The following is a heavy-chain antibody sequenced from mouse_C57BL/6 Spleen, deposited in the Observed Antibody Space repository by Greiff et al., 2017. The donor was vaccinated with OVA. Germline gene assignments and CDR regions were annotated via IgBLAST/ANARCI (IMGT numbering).Heavy chain of an antibody. CDR1: GFTFSSYG. V-gene: IGHV5-6*02. J-gene: IGHJ4*01. CDR2: ISSGGSYT. D-gene: IGHD2-3*01. CDR3: ARGDGYYDAMDY. Sequence: EVKLVESGGDLVKPGGSLKLSCAASGFTFSSYGMSWVRQTPDKRLEWVATISSGGSYTYYPDSVKGRFTISRDNAKNTLYLQMSSLKSEDTAMYYCARGDGYYDAMDYWGQGTSVTVSS.